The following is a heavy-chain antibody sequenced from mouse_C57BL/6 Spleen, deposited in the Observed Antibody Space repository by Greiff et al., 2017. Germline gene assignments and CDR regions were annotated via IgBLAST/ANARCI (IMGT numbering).Heavy chain of an antibody. Sequence: VKLQESGPELVKPGASVKISCKASGYAFSSSWMNWVKQRPGKGLEWIGRIYPGDGDTNYNGKFKGKATLTADKSSSTAYMQLSSLTSEDSAVYFCARLGFSYFDYWGQGTTLTVSS. CDR3: ARLGFSYFDY. J-gene: IGHJ2*01. D-gene: IGHD3-2*02. V-gene: IGHV1-82*01. CDR2: IYPGDGDT. CDR1: GYAFSSSW.